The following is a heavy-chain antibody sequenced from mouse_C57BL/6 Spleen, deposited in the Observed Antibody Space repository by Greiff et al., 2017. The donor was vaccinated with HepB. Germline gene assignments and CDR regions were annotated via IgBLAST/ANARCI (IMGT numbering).Heavy chain of an antibody. J-gene: IGHJ2*01. D-gene: IGHD1-1*01. CDR3: ARDHITTGVALDY. V-gene: IGHV1-82*01. CDR2: IYPGDGDT. CDR1: GYAFSSSW. Sequence: VQLQQSGPELVKPGASVKISCKASGYAFSSSWMNWVKQRPGKGLEWIGRIYPGDGDTNYNGKFKGKATLTADKSSSTAYMQLSSLTSEDSAVYFWARDHITTGVALDYWGQGTTLTVSS.